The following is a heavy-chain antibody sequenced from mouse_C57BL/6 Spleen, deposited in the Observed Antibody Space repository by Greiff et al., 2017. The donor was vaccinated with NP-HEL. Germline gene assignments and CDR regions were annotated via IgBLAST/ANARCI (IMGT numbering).Heavy chain of an antibody. Sequence: QVQLKQSGAELMKPGASVKLSCKATGYTFTGYWIEWVKQRPGHGLEWIGEILPGSGSTNYNEKFKGKATFTAVTSSNTSYMQLSILTTEDSAIYYCASRYSNYGSWFAYWGQGTLVTVSA. V-gene: IGHV1-9*01. D-gene: IGHD2-5*01. CDR2: ILPGSGST. J-gene: IGHJ3*01. CDR1: GYTFTGYW. CDR3: ASRYSNYGSWFAY.